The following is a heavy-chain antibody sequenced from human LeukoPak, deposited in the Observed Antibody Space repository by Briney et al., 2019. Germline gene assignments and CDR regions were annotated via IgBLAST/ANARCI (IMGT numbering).Heavy chain of an antibody. Sequence: SETLSLTCTVSGGSSSGYYWAWIRQPPGKGLEWIGNIYHSGSTYYNPSLKSRVTISVDTSKNQFSLQLTSVTAADTAVYYCARAYSSSWYFNWFDPWGQGTLVTVSS. CDR2: IYHSGST. V-gene: IGHV4-38-2*02. CDR1: GGSSSGYY. J-gene: IGHJ5*02. D-gene: IGHD6-13*01. CDR3: ARAYSSSWYFNWFDP.